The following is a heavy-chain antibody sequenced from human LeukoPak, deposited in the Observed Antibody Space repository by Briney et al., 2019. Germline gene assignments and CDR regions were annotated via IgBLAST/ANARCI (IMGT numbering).Heavy chain of an antibody. V-gene: IGHV3-30*03. J-gene: IGHJ6*03. D-gene: IGHD4-23*01. CDR2: ISYDGSNK. CDR3: ARDWYTAERWTIYYSYYIDV. Sequence: GGSLRLSCAASGFTFSSYGMRWVRQAPGKGLEWVAVISYDGSNKYYADSVKGRFTISRDNSKNTLYLQMNSLRAEDTAVYYCARDWYTAERWTIYYSYYIDVWGKGTTVTVSS. CDR1: GFTFSSYG.